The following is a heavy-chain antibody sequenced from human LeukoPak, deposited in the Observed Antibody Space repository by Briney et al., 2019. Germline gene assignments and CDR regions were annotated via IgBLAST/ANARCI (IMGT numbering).Heavy chain of an antibody. V-gene: IGHV3-30-3*01. CDR3: ARDGTYYYDSSGYYYDY. J-gene: IGHJ4*02. Sequence: GGSLRLSCAASGFTFSSYAMHWVRQAPGKGLEWEAVISYDGSNKYYADSVKGRFTISRDNSKNTLYLQMNSLRAEDTAVYYCARDGTYYYDSSGYYYDYWGQGTLVTVSS. CDR1: GFTFSSYA. D-gene: IGHD3-22*01. CDR2: ISYDGSNK.